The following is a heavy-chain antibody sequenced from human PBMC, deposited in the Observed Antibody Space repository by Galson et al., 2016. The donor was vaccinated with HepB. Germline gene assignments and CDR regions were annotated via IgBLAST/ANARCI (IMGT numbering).Heavy chain of an antibody. CDR3: ARRAVAGTENWFDP. CDR2: INAYNVNT. J-gene: IGHJ5*02. V-gene: IGHV1-18*04. D-gene: IGHD6-19*01. Sequence: SVKVSCKASGYTFNSYYMHWVRQAPGQGLEWMGWINAYNVNTNYAQKLQGRVTMTTDTSTSTAYMELRSLTSDDTAVYYCARRAVAGTENWFDPWGQGTLVTVSS. CDR1: GYTFNSYY.